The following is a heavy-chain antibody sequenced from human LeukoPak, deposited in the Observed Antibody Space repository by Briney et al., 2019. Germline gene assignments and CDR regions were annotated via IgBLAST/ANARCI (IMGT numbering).Heavy chain of an antibody. Sequence: GGSLRLSCAASGFTFSSYAMHWVRQAPGKGLEWVAVISYDGSNKYYADSVKGRFTISRDNSKNTLYLQMNSLRAEDTAVYYCARDSRGGSYAHFDYWGQGTLVTVSS. V-gene: IGHV3-30-3*01. J-gene: IGHJ4*02. D-gene: IGHD1-26*01. CDR2: ISYDGSNK. CDR1: GFTFSSYA. CDR3: ARDSRGGSYAHFDY.